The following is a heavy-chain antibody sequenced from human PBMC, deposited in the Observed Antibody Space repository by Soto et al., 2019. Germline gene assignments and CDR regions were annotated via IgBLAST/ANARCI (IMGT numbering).Heavy chain of an antibody. CDR1: GGTFSNYA. V-gene: IGHV1-69*13. D-gene: IGHD5-12*01. Sequence: SVKVSCKSSGGTFSNYAISWVRQAPGHGLEWMGGIIPIFGTANYAQKFQGRVTITADESTSTVYMELSSLRSGDTAVYYCASLDGYIQFDPWGQGTLVTVSS. CDR2: IIPIFGTA. CDR3: ASLDGYIQFDP. J-gene: IGHJ5*02.